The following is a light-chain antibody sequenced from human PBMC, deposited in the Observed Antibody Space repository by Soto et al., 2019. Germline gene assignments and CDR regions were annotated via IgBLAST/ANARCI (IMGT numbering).Light chain of an antibody. V-gene: IGLV1-51*01. CDR1: SSNIGGNS. J-gene: IGLJ1*01. CDR3: GSWDSSLSAYV. Sequence: QSVLTQPPSVYAAPGQKVTMAGSGSSSNIGGNSVSFYQQLPGTAPKLLIYDDDKRPSGIPDRFSGSKSGTSATLGITGFQTGDEADYYCGSWDSSLSAYVFGTGTKVTVL. CDR2: DDD.